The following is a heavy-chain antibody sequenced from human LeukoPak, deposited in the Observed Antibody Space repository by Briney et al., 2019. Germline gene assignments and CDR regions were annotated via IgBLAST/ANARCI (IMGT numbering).Heavy chain of an antibody. V-gene: IGHV1-18*01. CDR3: ARSWGSGSYYTPTAEYFQH. CDR1: GGTFSSYA. CDR2: ISAYNGNT. D-gene: IGHD3-10*01. Sequence: GASVKVSCKSSGGTFSSYAISWVRQAPGQGLEWMGWISAYNGNTNYAQKLQGRVTMTTDTSTSTAYMELRSLRSDDTAVYYCARSWGSGSYYTPTAEYFQHWGQGTLVTVSS. J-gene: IGHJ1*01.